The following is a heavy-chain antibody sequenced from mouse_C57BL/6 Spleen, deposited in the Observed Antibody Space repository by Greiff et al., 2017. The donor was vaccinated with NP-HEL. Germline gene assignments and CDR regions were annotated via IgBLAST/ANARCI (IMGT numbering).Heavy chain of an antibody. Sequence: EVKLQESGGGLVQPGGSLSFSGAASGSTFTVYSMSGVRQPPGKELGWWGFIIDKANGYTTEYSASVKGRFTISRDNSQSILYLQMNALRAEDSATYYCARYGYFDVWGTGTTVTVSS. CDR1: GSTFTVYS. CDR3: ARYGYFDV. V-gene: IGHV7-3*01. CDR2: IIDKANGYTT. J-gene: IGHJ1*03.